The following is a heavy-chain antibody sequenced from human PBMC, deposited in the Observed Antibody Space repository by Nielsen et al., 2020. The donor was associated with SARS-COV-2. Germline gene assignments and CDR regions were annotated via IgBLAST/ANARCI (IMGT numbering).Heavy chain of an antibody. J-gene: IGHJ4*02. Sequence: SETLSLTCAVYGGSFSGYYWSWIRQPPGKGLEWIGEINHSGSTNYNPSLKSRVTISVDTSKNQFSLKLSSVTAAETAAYYCARGVLRGYRNLGYFDYWGQGTLVTVSS. D-gene: IGHD5-18*01. V-gene: IGHV4-34*01. CDR2: INHSGST. CDR1: GGSFSGYY. CDR3: ARGVLRGYRNLGYFDY.